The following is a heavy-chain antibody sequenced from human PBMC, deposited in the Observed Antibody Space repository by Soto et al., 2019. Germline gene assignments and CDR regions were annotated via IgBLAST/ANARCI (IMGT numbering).Heavy chain of an antibody. CDR1: GDSISSFY. V-gene: IGHV4-59*01. D-gene: IGHD6-6*01. CDR2: VFHTGNT. J-gene: IGHJ4*02. Sequence: SETLSLTCSVSGDSISSFYWTWIRQSPGRGLEWIGYVFHTGNTNYNPSLKSRATITVDTAKNRFSLKLGSVTAADTAVYYCSRSKYTGSSAYFDHWGPGVLVTVSS. CDR3: SRSKYTGSSAYFDH.